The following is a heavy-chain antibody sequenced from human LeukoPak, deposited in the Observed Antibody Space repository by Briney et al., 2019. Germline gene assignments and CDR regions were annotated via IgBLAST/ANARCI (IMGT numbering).Heavy chain of an antibody. V-gene: IGHV3-74*01. Sequence: GGSLRLSCAASGFTFSSYWMHWVRQAPGKGLVWVSRINSDGSSTSYADSVKGRFTISRDNAKDTLYLQMNSLRAEDTAVYYCARVVPAAIGYYYYYMDVWGKGTTVTVSS. D-gene: IGHD2-2*01. CDR1: GFTFSSYW. J-gene: IGHJ6*03. CDR3: ARVVPAAIGYYYYYMDV. CDR2: INSDGSST.